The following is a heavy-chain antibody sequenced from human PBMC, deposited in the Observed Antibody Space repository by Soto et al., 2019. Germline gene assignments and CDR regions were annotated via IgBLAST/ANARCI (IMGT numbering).Heavy chain of an antibody. V-gene: IGHV4-34*01. CDR2: INHSGST. J-gene: IGHJ5*02. D-gene: IGHD6-13*01. CDR3: ARDHIAAAGTGSDWFDP. CDR1: GGSLSGYY. Sequence: SETLSLTCAVYGGSLSGYYWSWIRQPPGKGLEWIGEINHSGSTNSNPSLKSRVTISVDTSKNQFSLKLSSVTAADTAVYYCARDHIAAAGTGSDWFDPWGQGTLVTVSS.